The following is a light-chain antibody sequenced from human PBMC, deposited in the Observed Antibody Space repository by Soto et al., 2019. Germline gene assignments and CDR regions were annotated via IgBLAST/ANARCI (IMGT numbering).Light chain of an antibody. J-gene: IGKJ1*01. CDR2: KAS. CDR3: QQYNRYSWT. Sequence: DIQMTQSPSTLSASVGDRVTISCRASQSINSWLAWYQQKPGKAPKLLIYKASNLESGVPSRFSGSGSGTEFSLTISSLQPDDFATYYYQQYNRYSWTFGQGTKVEIK. V-gene: IGKV1-5*03. CDR1: QSINSW.